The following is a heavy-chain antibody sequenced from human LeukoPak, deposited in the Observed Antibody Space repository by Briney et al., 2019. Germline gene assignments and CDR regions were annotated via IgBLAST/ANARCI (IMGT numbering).Heavy chain of an antibody. Sequence: GASVTVSYKASGYTFTSYVINWVRQAAGQGLEWMGWMNPNSGNTGYAQKFQGRVTMTRNTSISTVYMELSSLRSEDTAVYYCARGSVAAYYYYYYMDVWGKGTTVTVSS. V-gene: IGHV1-8*01. CDR3: ARGSVAAYYYYYYMDV. J-gene: IGHJ6*03. D-gene: IGHD6-19*01. CDR2: MNPNSGNT. CDR1: GYTFTSYV.